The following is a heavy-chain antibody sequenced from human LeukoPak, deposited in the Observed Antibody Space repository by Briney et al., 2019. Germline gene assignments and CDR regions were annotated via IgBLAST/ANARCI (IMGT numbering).Heavy chain of an antibody. CDR2: ISSSSSTI. J-gene: IGHJ6*03. CDR3: ARVRTENYYDSSGYYGYYYYYYMDV. V-gene: IGHV3-48*01. Sequence: GGSLRLSCAASGFTFSSYSMNWVRQAPGKGLEWVSYISSSSSTIYYADSVKGRFTISRDNAKNSLYLQMNSLRAEDTAVYYCARVRTENYYDSSGYYGYYYYYYMDVWGKGTTVTVSS. D-gene: IGHD3-22*01. CDR1: GFTFSSYS.